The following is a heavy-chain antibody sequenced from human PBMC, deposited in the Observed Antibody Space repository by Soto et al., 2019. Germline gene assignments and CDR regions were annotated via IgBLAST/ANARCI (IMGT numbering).Heavy chain of an antibody. Sequence: GASVKVSCKASGYTFTSYDINWVRQATGQGLEWMGWMNPNSGNTGYAQKFQGRVTMTRNTSISTAYMELSSLRSEDTAVYYCARKAPLWYYDFWSGYYLYNWFDPWGQGTLVTVSS. CDR3: ARKAPLWYYDFWSGYYLYNWFDP. J-gene: IGHJ5*02. D-gene: IGHD3-3*01. CDR1: GYTFTSYD. V-gene: IGHV1-8*01. CDR2: MNPNSGNT.